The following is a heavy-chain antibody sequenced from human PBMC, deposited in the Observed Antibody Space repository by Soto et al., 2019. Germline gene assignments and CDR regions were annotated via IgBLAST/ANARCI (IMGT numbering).Heavy chain of an antibody. D-gene: IGHD3-3*01. J-gene: IGHJ6*02. CDR1: GGTFSSYA. Sequence: SVKVSCKASGGTFSSYAISWVRQAPGQGLEWMGGIIPIFGTANYAQKFQGRVTITADKSTSTAYMELSSLRSEDTAVYYCARDSYYDFWSGYNNYGMDVWGQGTTVTVS. V-gene: IGHV1-69*06. CDR2: IIPIFGTA. CDR3: ARDSYYDFWSGYNNYGMDV.